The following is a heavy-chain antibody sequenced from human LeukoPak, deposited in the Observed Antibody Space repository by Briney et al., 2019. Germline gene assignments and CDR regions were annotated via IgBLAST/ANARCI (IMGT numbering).Heavy chain of an antibody. V-gene: IGHV3-66*01. CDR2: IYAGGDT. D-gene: IGHD5-24*01. J-gene: IGHJ4*02. CDR3: TTGRDAYKSGY. CDR1: GFTVSSYH. Sequence: QPGGSLRLSCAPSGFTVSSYHMSWVRQSPGKGLEWVSTIYAGGDTFYADSVQGRFTISRDNSKNTLYFQMNSLRAEDTAVYYCTTGRDAYKSGYWGQGTLVTASS.